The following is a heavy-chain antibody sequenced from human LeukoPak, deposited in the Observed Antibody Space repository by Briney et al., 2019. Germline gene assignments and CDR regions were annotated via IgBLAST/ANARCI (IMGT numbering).Heavy chain of an antibody. Sequence: GASVKVSCKASGYTFTGYYMHWVRQAPGQGLESMGWINPNSGGTNYAQKFQGRVTMTRDTSISTAYMELSRLSSDDTAVYYCARAPYCSSTSCYVAVTPWFDPWGQGTLVTVSS. CDR3: ARAPYCSSTSCYVAVTPWFDP. V-gene: IGHV1-2*02. CDR1: GYTFTGYY. J-gene: IGHJ5*02. CDR2: INPNSGGT. D-gene: IGHD2-2*01.